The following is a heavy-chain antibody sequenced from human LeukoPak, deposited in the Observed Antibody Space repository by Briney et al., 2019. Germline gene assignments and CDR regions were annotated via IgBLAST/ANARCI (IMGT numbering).Heavy chain of an antibody. Sequence: SETLSLTCTVSGGSISSSSYYWGWIRQPAGKGLEWIGRIYTSGSTNYNPSLKSRVTISVDTSKNQFSLKLDSVTAADTAVYYCARGPRPGRTGSGWYSLFYWGQGTLVTVSS. CDR2: IYTSGST. CDR3: ARGPRPGRTGSGWYSLFY. V-gene: IGHV4-61*02. J-gene: IGHJ4*02. CDR1: GGSISSSSYY. D-gene: IGHD6-19*01.